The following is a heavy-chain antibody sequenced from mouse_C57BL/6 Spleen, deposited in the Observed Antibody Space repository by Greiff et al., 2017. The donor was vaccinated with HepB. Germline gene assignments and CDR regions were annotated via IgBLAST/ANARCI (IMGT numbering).Heavy chain of an antibody. D-gene: IGHD2-2*01. CDR1: GYSITSGYY. V-gene: IGHV3-6*01. J-gene: IGHJ4*01. Sequence: DVKLQESGPGLVKPSQSLSLTCSVTGYSITSGYYWNWIRQFPGNKLEWMGYISYDGSNNYNPSLKNRISITRDTSKNQFFLKLNSVTTEDTATYYCAISTMVTTNYAMDYWGQGTSVTVSS. CDR2: ISYDGSN. CDR3: AISTMVTTNYAMDY.